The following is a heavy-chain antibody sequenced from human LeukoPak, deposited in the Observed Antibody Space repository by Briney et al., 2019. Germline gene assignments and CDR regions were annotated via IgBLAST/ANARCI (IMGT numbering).Heavy chain of an antibody. V-gene: IGHV3-21*01. J-gene: IGHJ3*02. D-gene: IGHD3-22*01. CDR1: GLTFSSYS. Sequence: PGGSLRLSCAASGLTFSSYSMNWVRQAPGKGLEWVSSISSSSSYIYYADSVKGRFTISRDNAKNSLYLQMNSLRAEDTAVYYCARDYDSSGYTGAFDIWGQGTMVTVSS. CDR2: ISSSSSYI. CDR3: ARDYDSSGYTGAFDI.